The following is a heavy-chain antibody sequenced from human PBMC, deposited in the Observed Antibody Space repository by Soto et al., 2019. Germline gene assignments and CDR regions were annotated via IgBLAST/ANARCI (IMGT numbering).Heavy chain of an antibody. CDR3: ARSVTTYSSSSGGEDSYGMDV. V-gene: IGHV1-69*13. CDR1: GGTFSSYA. Sequence: ASVKVSCKASGGTFSSYAISWVRQAPGQGLEWMGGIIPIFGTANYAQKFQGRVTITADESTSTAYMELSSLRSEDTAVYYCARSVTTYSSSSGGEDSYGMDVWGQGTTVTVSS. J-gene: IGHJ6*02. CDR2: IIPIFGTA. D-gene: IGHD6-6*01.